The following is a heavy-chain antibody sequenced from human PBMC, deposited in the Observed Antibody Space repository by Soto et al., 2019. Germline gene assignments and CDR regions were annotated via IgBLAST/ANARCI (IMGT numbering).Heavy chain of an antibody. J-gene: IGHJ6*03. CDR2: IYYSGST. D-gene: IGHD4-17*01. CDR3: ARSLYGDYYYYYYMDV. Sequence: SETLCLTCTVAGGSISSYYWSWIRQPPGKGLEWIGYIYYSGSTNYNPSLKSRVTISVDTSKNQFSLKLSSVTAADTAVYYCARSLYGDYYYYYYMDVWGKGTTVTVSS. CDR1: GGSISSYY. V-gene: IGHV4-59*08.